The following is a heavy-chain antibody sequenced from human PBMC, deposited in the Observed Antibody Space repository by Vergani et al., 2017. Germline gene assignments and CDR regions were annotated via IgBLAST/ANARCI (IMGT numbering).Heavy chain of an antibody. J-gene: IGHJ3*02. CDR1: GFTFSSYW. CDR2: INSDGSST. Sequence: EVQLLESGGDLVQPGGSLRLSCAASGFTFSSYWMHWVRQAPGKGLVWVSRINSDGSSTSYADSVKGRFTISRDNAKNTLYLQMNSLRAEDTAVYYCARGNLRGAFDIWGQGTMVTVSS. V-gene: IGHV3-74*02. CDR3: ARGNLRGAFDI. D-gene: IGHD5-24*01.